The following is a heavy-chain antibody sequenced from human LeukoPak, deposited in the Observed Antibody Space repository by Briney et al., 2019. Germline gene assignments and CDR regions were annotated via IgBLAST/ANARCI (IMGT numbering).Heavy chain of an antibody. CDR3: ATDLKKGDSGCFDY. CDR2: INTNTGNP. V-gene: IGHV7-4-1*02. D-gene: IGHD6-19*01. Sequence: ASVNVSCKASGYTFTSSALNWVRQAPGQGLEWMGWINTNTGNPTYAQGFTGRFVFSLDTSVSTAYLQISSLKAEDTAVYYCATDLKKGDSGCFDYWGQGTLVTVSS. J-gene: IGHJ4*02. CDR1: GYTFTSSA.